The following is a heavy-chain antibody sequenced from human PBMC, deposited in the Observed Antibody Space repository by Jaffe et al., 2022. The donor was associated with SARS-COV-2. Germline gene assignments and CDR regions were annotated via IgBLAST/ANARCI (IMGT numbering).Heavy chain of an antibody. Sequence: QVQLQESGPGLVKPSQTLSLTCTVSGGSISSGDYYWSWIRQPPGKGLEWIGYIYYSGSTYYNPSLKSRVTISVDTSKNQFSLKLSSVTAADTAVYYCARVGVAYEQQLGYYYYGMDVWGQGTTVTVSS. V-gene: IGHV4-30-4*01. CDR3: ARVGVAYEQQLGYYYYGMDV. CDR1: GGSISSGDYY. CDR2: IYYSGST. D-gene: IGHD6-13*01. J-gene: IGHJ6*02.